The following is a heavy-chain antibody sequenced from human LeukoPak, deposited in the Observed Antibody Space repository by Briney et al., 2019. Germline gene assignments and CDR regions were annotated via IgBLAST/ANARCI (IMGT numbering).Heavy chain of an antibody. CDR3: ARDSVVSENYFDY. D-gene: IGHD4-23*01. Sequence: PSETLSLTCTLYGGSISSYYWSCIRQPPAKGLEWVGYIYYSGSTNYNPSLKSRVTISVDTSKNQFSLKLSSVTAADTAVYYCARDSVVSENYFDYWGAGTLVTVSS. V-gene: IGHV4-59*01. CDR1: GGSISSYY. J-gene: IGHJ4*02. CDR2: IYYSGST.